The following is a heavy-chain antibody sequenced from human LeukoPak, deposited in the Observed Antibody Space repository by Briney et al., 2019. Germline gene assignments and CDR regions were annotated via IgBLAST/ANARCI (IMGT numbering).Heavy chain of an antibody. V-gene: IGHV4-39*01. CDR2: IYYSGST. CDR1: GGSISSSSYY. D-gene: IGHD6-13*01. J-gene: IGHJ2*01. CDR3: ARHRGSSWFRIYWYFDL. Sequence: PSETLSLTCTVSGGSISSSSYYWGWIRQPPGKGLEWIGSIYYSGSTYYNPSLKSRVTISVDTSKNQFSLKLSSVTAADTAVYYCARHRGSSWFRIYWYFDLWGRGTLVTVSS.